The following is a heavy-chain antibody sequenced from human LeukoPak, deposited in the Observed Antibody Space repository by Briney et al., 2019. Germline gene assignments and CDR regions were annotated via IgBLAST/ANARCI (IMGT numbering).Heavy chain of an antibody. CDR2: INHSGST. CDR3: ARDRGSYYVVRPGGGYFDY. V-gene: IGHV4-34*01. CDR1: GGSFSGYY. Sequence: PSETLSLTCAVYGGSFSGYYWSWIRQPPGKGLEWIGEINHSGSTNYNPSLKSRVTISVDTSKNQFSLQLNSVTPEDTAVYYCARDRGSYYVVRPGGGYFDYWGQGTLVTVSS. J-gene: IGHJ4*02. D-gene: IGHD1-26*01.